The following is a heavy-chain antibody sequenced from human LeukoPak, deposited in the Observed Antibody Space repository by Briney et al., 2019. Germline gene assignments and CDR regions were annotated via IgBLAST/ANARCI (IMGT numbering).Heavy chain of an antibody. D-gene: IGHD6-19*01. J-gene: IGHJ6*03. CDR3: ARGVTGQWRQPPHYYMDV. CDR1: GFTFSSYA. CDR2: ISYDGSNK. Sequence: GGSLRLSCAASGFTFSSYAMHWVRQAPGKGLEWVAVISYDGSNKYYADSVKGRFTISRDNSKNTLYLQMNSLRAEDTAVYYCARGVTGQWRQPPHYYMDVWGKGTTVTVSS. V-gene: IGHV3-30*04.